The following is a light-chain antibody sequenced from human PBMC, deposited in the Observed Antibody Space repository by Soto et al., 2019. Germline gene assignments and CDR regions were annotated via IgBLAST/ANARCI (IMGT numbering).Light chain of an antibody. CDR2: AAS. V-gene: IGKV3-20*01. Sequence: EILLTQSPATLSLSPWERATLSCRASQSVSSYLAWYQQKPGQAPRLLIYAASSRATGIPDRFRGSGSGTDFTLTISSLEPEDFAVYYCQRYGSSPWTFGQGTKVDI. J-gene: IGKJ1*01. CDR1: QSVSSY. CDR3: QRYGSSPWT.